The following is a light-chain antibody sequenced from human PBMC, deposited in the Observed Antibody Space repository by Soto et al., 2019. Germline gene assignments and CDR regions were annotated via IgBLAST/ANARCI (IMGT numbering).Light chain of an antibody. CDR2: DAS. J-gene: IGKJ2*01. CDR3: QQRSNWPLYT. V-gene: IGKV3-11*01. Sequence: EIVLTQSPATLSLSPGERATLSCRASQSVSSYLAWYQQKPGQAPRLHIYDASNRSTAIPARFSGSGSGTDFTLPISSLEPEDFAVYYCQQRSNWPLYTFGQGTKLEIK. CDR1: QSVSSY.